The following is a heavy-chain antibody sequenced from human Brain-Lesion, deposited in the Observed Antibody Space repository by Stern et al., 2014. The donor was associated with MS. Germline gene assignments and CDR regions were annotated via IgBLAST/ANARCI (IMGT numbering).Heavy chain of an antibody. D-gene: IGHD1-14*01. CDR2: IYHSGGT. CDR3: ARELPDLNAFDI. V-gene: IGHV4-4*02. J-gene: IGHJ3*02. CDR1: GGSISSSNW. Sequence: QLQLQESGPGLVKPSGTLSLTCAVSGGSISSSNWWSWVRQSPGKGLEWIGEIYHSGGTKYSPSFESRVIISVGKSKNQFSLKLSYVTAADTAVYYCARELPDLNAFDIWGQGTMVTVSS.